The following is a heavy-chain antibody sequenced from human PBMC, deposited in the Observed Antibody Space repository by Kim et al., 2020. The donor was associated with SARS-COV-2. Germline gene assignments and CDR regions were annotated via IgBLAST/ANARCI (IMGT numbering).Heavy chain of an antibody. D-gene: IGHD3-10*01. V-gene: IGHV3-21*01. J-gene: IGHJ6*01. Sequence: GGSLRLSCAASGFTFSTYSLNWVRQAPGKGLEWVSSINMNAYTYYADAVKGGLTPSRDNAKNSLFLQMISLRADETGGYYCATAMVRRGITATYYYCDG. CDR2: INMNAYT. CDR1: GFTFSTYS. CDR3: ATAMVRRGITATYYYCDG.